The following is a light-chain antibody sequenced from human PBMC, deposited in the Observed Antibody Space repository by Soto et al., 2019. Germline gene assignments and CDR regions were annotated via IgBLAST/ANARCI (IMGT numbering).Light chain of an antibody. CDR1: QSISRS. CDR2: DAA. V-gene: IGKV1-5*01. CDR3: QQSYSSPRT. Sequence: DIQITQSPSTLSASVRDRVTITCRASQSISRSFAWYHQKPGKAPTLLIYDAASMESGVPSTFSGSGSGTDFTLTISSLQPEDFAAYHCQQSYSSPRTFGQGTKVDIK. J-gene: IGKJ1*01.